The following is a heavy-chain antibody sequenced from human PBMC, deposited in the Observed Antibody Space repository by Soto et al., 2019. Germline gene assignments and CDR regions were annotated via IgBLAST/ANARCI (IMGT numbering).Heavy chain of an antibody. D-gene: IGHD1-1*01. CDR3: ATWHEREHAYDV. Sequence: DVQLVESGGGLIQPGESLRLSCAAFGFTISGKKYVAWVRQAPGKGLEWVSALYDLDGSFYAASVKGRFTTSSDSSKTTVYLQMQDLRPDDTAVYYCATWHEREHAYDVWCQGTTVTVSS. CDR2: LYDLDGS. J-gene: IGHJ3*01. V-gene: IGHV3-53*01. CDR1: GFTISGKKY.